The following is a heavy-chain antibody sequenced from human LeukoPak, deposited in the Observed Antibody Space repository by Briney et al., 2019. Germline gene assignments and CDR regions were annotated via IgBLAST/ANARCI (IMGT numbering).Heavy chain of an antibody. CDR1: GGSISSSSYY. CDR2: IYYSGST. D-gene: IGHD3-3*01. CDR3: ARGNLYYDFWSAVGPENGYFDY. J-gene: IGHJ4*02. V-gene: IGHV4-39*07. Sequence: SETLSLTCTVSGGSISSSSYYWGWIRQPPGKGLEWIGSIYYSGSTYYNPSLKSRVTISVDTSKKQFSLKLSSVTAADTAVYYCARGNLYYDFWSAVGPENGYFDYWGQGTLGTVSS.